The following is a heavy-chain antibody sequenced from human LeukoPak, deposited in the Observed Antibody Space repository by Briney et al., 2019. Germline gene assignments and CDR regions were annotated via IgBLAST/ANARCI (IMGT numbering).Heavy chain of an antibody. Sequence: GGSLRLSCAASGFTFSSYWMHWVRHVPGKGRVWVSRIKTDGSHTNYADSVKGRFTISRDNAKNTLYLQMNSLRAEDTAIYYCVRGDSGWFEYWGQGTLVTVSS. CDR2: IKTDGSHT. CDR3: VRGDSGWFEY. CDR1: GFTFSSYW. J-gene: IGHJ4*02. V-gene: IGHV3-74*01. D-gene: IGHD6-19*01.